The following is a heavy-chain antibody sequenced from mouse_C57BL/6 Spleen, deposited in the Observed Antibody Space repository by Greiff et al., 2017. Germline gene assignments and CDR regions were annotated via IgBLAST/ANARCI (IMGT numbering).Heavy chain of an antibody. CDR2: ISSGSSTI. J-gene: IGHJ3*01. CDR3: ATNWDGAWFAY. V-gene: IGHV5-17*01. Sequence: EVQLVESGGGLVKPGGSLKLSCAASGFTFSDYGMHWVRQAPEKGLEWVAYISSGSSTIYYADTVKGRFTISRDNAKNTLFLQMTSLRSEDTAMYYCATNWDGAWFAYWGQGTLVTVSA. D-gene: IGHD4-1*01. CDR1: GFTFSDYG.